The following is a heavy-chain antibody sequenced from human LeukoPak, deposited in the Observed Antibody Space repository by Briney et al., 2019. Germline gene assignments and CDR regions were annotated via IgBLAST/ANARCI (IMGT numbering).Heavy chain of an antibody. CDR2: INHSGST. CDR3: AREGFLEWLLPLYYYYYGMDV. J-gene: IGHJ6*02. D-gene: IGHD3-3*01. Sequence: SETLSLTCAVYGGSFSGYYWSWIRQPPGKGLEWIGEINHSGSTNYNPSLKSRVTISVDTSKNQFSLKLSSVTAADTAVYYCAREGFLEWLLPLYYYYYGMDVWGQGTTVTASS. CDR1: GGSFSGYY. V-gene: IGHV4-34*01.